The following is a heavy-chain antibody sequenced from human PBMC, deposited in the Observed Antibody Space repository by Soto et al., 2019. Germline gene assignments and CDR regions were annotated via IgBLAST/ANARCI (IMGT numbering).Heavy chain of an antibody. CDR1: GYSFTTYG. J-gene: IGHJ6*02. CDR2: ISGYNGNT. V-gene: IGHV1-18*01. Sequence: QVQLVLSGGEVKKPGASVKVSCKTSGYSFTTYGISWVRQAPGQGLEWMGWISGYNGNTNYAQKFQGRVTMTTDTSKSTAYMELRSLRSDDTAVYYCAREGPAPYYYYGMDVWGQGSTVAVSS. CDR3: AREGPAPYYYYGMDV.